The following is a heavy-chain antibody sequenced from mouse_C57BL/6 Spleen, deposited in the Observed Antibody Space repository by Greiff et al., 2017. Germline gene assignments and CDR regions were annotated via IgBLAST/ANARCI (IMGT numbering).Heavy chain of an antibody. V-gene: IGHV6-6*01. D-gene: IGHD2-4*01. J-gene: IGHJ4*01. CDR3: TRLITSLYYYAMDY. Sequence: EVKVEESGGGLVQPGGSMKLSCAASGFTFSDAWMDWVRQSPEKGLEWVAEIRNKANNHATYYAESVKGRFTISRDDSKSSVYLQMNSLRAEDTGIYYGTRLITSLYYYAMDYWGQGTSGTVSS. CDR2: IRNKANNHAT. CDR1: GFTFSDAW.